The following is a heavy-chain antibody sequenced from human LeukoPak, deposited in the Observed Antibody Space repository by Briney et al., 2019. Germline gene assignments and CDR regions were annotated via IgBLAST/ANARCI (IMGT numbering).Heavy chain of an antibody. CDR1: GSSISSYY. D-gene: IGHD2-2*01. CDR3: ASMYYQDAFDI. J-gene: IGHJ3*02. CDR2: IYYSGST. Sequence: SETLSLTCTVSGSSISSYYWSWTRQPPGKGLEWIGYIYYSGSTNYNPSLKSRVTISVDTSKNQFSLKLSSVTAADTAVYYCASMYYQDAFDIWGQGTMVTVSS. V-gene: IGHV4-59*01.